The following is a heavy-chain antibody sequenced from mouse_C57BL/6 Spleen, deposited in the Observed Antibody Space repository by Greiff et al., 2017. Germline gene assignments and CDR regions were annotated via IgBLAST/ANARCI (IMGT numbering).Heavy chain of an antibody. CDR2: IYPGDGDT. CDR3: ARGGGGSYAMDD. V-gene: IGHV1-82*01. CDR1: GYAFSSSW. Sequence: QVQLQQSGPELVKPGASVKISCKASGYAFSSSWMNWVKQRPGKGLEWIGRIYPGDGDTNYNGKFKGKATLTADKSSSTAYMQLSSLTSEDSAVYVCARGGGGSYAMDDWGQGTSVTVSS. D-gene: IGHD3-1*01. J-gene: IGHJ4*01.